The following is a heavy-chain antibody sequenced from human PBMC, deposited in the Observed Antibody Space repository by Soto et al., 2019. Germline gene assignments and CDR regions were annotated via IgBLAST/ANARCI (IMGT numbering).Heavy chain of an antibody. CDR1: GFTFSSYG. V-gene: IGHV3-30*18. J-gene: IGHJ6*03. Sequence: GGSLRLSCAASGFTFSSYGMHWVRQAPGKGLEWVAVISYDGSNKYYADSVKGRFTISRDNSKNTLYLQMNSLRAEDTAVYYCANLPPEYPVRDSYYYYYMDVWGKGTTVTVSS. CDR3: ANLPPEYPVRDSYYYYYMDV. D-gene: IGHD6-6*01. CDR2: ISYDGSNK.